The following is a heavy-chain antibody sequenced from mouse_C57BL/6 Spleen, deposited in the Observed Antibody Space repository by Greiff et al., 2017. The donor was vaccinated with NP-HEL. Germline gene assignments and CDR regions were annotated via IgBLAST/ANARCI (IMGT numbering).Heavy chain of an antibody. CDR1: GFTFSSYA. V-gene: IGHV5-4*01. CDR2: ISDGGSYT. Sequence: EVKVVESGGGLVKPGGSLKLSCAASGFTFSSYAMSWVRQTPEKRLEWVATISDGGSYTYYPDNVKGRFTISRDNAKNNLYLQMSHLKAEDTAMYYCARDDYGSSGADWGQGTLVTVSA. J-gene: IGHJ3*01. D-gene: IGHD1-1*01. CDR3: ARDDYGSSGAD.